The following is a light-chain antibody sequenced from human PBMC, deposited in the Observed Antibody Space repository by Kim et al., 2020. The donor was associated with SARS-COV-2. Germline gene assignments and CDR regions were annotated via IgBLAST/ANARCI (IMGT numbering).Light chain of an antibody. J-gene: IGKJ1*01. Sequence: SPGERATLSCRASQSVSSNIAWYQQKPGQAPRRLIYGASTRATGIPARCSGSGSGTEFTLTISSLQSEDFAVYYCQQYNNWPPWTFGQGTKVDIK. V-gene: IGKV3-15*01. CDR1: QSVSSN. CDR3: QQYNNWPPWT. CDR2: GAS.